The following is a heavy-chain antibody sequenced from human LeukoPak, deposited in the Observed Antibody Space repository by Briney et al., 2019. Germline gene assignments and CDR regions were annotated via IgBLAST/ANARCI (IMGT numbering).Heavy chain of an antibody. J-gene: IGHJ4*02. CDR1: GFTFSDYA. V-gene: IGHV3-64*02. CDR2: INNNGSIT. D-gene: IGHD4-17*01. Sequence: GSLRLSCVASGFTFSDYAMHWVRQAPGKGLAFVSTINNNGSITYYADSVKGRFTISRDNSKNTVYLQMGSLRDDDMAVYYCARGMGTYGRGQGTLVTVSS. CDR3: ARGMGTYG.